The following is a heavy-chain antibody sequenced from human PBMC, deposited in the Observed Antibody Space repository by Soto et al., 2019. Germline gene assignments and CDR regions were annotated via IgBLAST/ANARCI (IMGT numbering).Heavy chain of an antibody. J-gene: IGHJ4*02. CDR2: SYYSGTT. CDR3: ARPGGAWTTVPQRVNFDY. D-gene: IGHD4-17*01. V-gene: IGHV4-39*01. Sequence: SETLSLTCTVSGGSISTTSYFWGWIRQPPGKGPDWIGSSYYSGTTYYNPSLKSRVTISVDTSKNEFSLKLSSVTAVDTAVYPCARPGGAWTTVPQRVNFDYWGQGALVTVSS. CDR1: GGSISTTSYF.